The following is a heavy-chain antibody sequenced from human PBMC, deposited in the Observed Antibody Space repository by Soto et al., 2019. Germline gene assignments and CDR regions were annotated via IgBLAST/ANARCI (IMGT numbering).Heavy chain of an antibody. J-gene: IGHJ5*02. Sequence: QVQLVQSGAEVKKPGASVKVSCKASGYTFTGYYMHWVRQAPGQGLEWMGWINPNSGDTNYAQKFQGMVTMTRDTSISTAYLELSRLRSDDTAVYYCARDPGTTYDSSGPSWGQGTLVTVSS. V-gene: IGHV1-2*02. CDR3: ARDPGTTYDSSGPS. CDR2: INPNSGDT. CDR1: GYTFTGYY. D-gene: IGHD3-22*01.